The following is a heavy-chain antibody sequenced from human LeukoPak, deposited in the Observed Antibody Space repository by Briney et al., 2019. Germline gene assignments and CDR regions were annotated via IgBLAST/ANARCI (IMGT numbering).Heavy chain of an antibody. J-gene: IGHJ4*02. Sequence: GGSLRLSCAASGFSFSSYWMHWVRQAPGKGLVWVSRINSDGSTTNYADSVKGRFTISRDNAKNSLYLQMNSLRDEDTAVYYCTREPRNLDYWGQGTLVTVSS. D-gene: IGHD1-14*01. V-gene: IGHV3-74*01. CDR3: TREPRNLDY. CDR2: INSDGSTT. CDR1: GFSFSSYW.